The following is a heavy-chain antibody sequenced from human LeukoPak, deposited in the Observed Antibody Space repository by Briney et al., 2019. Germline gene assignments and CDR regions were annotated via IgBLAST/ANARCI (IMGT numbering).Heavy chain of an antibody. CDR2: ISSSGSAI. CDR1: GFTFSDFY. Sequence: GGSLRLSCVASGFTFSDFYMSWIRLAPGKGLKWISYISSSGSAIYYADSVKGRFTISRDNAKNSLYLQVSSLRAEDTAVYYCARDLSHFDSWGQGTLVTVSS. V-gene: IGHV3-11*01. J-gene: IGHJ4*02. CDR3: ARDLSHFDS.